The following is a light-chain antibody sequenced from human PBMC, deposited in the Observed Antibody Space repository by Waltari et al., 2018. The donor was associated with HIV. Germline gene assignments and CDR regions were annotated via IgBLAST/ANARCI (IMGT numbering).Light chain of an antibody. V-gene: IGLV4-69*02. J-gene: IGLJ3*02. CDR1: SGHTRYA. CDR2: VYSDGSH. Sequence: QLVLTQSPSASASLGASVKLTCTLSSGHTRYAIAWHQQQPEKGPRYLMKVYSDGSHSKGDGIPDRLSGSSSGAERYLTISSLQSEDEAEYYCQTWGTGVQVFGGGTKLTVL. CDR3: QTWGTGVQV.